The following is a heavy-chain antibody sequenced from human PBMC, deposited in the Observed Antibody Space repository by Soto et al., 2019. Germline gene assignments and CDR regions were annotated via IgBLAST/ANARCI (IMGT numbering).Heavy chain of an antibody. CDR3: ARNPPSYYYGMDV. CDR1: GGTFSSYA. CDR2: IIPIFGTA. V-gene: IGHV1-69*12. Sequence: QVQLVQSGAEVKKPGSSVKVSCKASGGTFSSYAINWVRQAPGQGLEWMGGIIPIFGTANYAQKFQGRVTITADESTSTAYMELSSLRSEETDVYYWARNPPSYYYGMDVWGQGTTVTVSS. J-gene: IGHJ6*02.